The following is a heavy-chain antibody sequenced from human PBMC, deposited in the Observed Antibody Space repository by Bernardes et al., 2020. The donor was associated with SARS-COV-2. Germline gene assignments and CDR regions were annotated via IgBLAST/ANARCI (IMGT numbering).Heavy chain of an antibody. Sequence: GGSLRLSCVASGFIFRDSWLTWVRQAPGRGLEWVATMNQDGSDIAYVDSAKGRFTISRDDSKNTLYLQMSSLRAEDTAVYFCVTCNGWRFTGYWGQGIQVTVSS. CDR2: MNQDGSDI. V-gene: IGHV3-7*03. J-gene: IGHJ4*02. CDR1: GFIFRDSW. D-gene: IGHD6-25*01. CDR3: VTCNGWRFTGY.